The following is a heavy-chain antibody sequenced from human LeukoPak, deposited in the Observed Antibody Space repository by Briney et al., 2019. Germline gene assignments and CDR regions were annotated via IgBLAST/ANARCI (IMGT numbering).Heavy chain of an antibody. V-gene: IGHV4-30-2*01. CDR2: IYHSGST. Sequence: PSETLSLTCAVSGGSISSGGYSWSWIRQPPGKGLEWIGYIYHSGSTYYNPSLKSRVTISVDRSKNQFSLKLSSVTAADTAVYYCARGVLDSYYYDGTDVWGQGTTVTVSS. CDR1: GGSISSGGYS. CDR3: ARGVLDSYYYDGTDV. J-gene: IGHJ6*02. D-gene: IGHD3/OR15-3a*01.